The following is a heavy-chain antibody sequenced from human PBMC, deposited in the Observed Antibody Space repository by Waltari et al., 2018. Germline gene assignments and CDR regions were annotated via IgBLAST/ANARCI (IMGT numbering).Heavy chain of an antibody. CDR3: ASETRDGYNYGGAFDI. CDR2: MNPNSGNT. V-gene: IGHV1-8*01. J-gene: IGHJ3*02. Sequence: QVQLVQSGAEVKKPGASVKVSCKASGYTFTSYDINWVRQATGQGLEWMGWMNPNSGNTGYAQKFQGRVTMTRNTSISTAYMELSSRRSEDTAVYYCASETRDGYNYGGAFDIWGQGTMVTVSS. CDR1: GYTFTSYD. D-gene: IGHD5-12*01.